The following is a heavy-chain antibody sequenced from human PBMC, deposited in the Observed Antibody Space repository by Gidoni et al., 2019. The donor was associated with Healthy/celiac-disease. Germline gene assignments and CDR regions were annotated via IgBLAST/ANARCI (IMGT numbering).Heavy chain of an antibody. CDR1: GGSFSGYY. CDR3: ARGYSSNDY. V-gene: IGHV4-34*01. D-gene: IGHD6-13*01. Sequence: QVQLQQWGAGLLKPSETLSLPCAVYGGSFSGYYWSWTRQPPGKGLEWIGEINHSGSTNYNPPLKSRVTISVDTSKNQFSLKLSSVTAADTAVYYCARGYSSNDYWGQGTLVTVSS. CDR2: INHSGST. J-gene: IGHJ4*02.